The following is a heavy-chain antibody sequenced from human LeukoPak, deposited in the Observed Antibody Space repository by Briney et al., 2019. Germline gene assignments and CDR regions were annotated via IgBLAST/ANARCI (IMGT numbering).Heavy chain of an antibody. CDR1: GFTFSIYG. CDR2: IRYDGSNK. J-gene: IGHJ4*02. D-gene: IGHD3-10*01. CDR3: AKSPGSRSYPHYFDY. Sequence: GGSLRLSCAASGFTFSIYGMHWVRQAPGKGLQWVAFIRYDGSNKYYADSVKGRFTISRDNSKDTLYLQMNSLRAEDTAVYYCAKSPGSRSYPHYFDYWGQGTLVTVSS. V-gene: IGHV3-30*02.